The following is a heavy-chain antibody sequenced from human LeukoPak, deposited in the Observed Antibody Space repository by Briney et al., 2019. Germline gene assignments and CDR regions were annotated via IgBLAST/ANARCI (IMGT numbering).Heavy chain of an antibody. CDR1: GFTFSSYG. Sequence: PGGSLRLSCAASGFTFSSYGMHWDRQAPGKGLEWVAVIWYDGNNKYYADSVKGRFTISRDNSKNTLYLQMNSLRAEDTAVYYCARSTSSEYDIYHFDYWGQGTLVTVSS. D-gene: IGHD3-9*01. V-gene: IGHV3-33*01. J-gene: IGHJ4*02. CDR2: IWYDGNNK. CDR3: ARSTSSEYDIYHFDY.